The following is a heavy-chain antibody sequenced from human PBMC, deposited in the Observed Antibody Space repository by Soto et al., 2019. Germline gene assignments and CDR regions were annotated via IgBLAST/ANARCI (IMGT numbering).Heavy chain of an antibody. CDR1: GFRFSEHA. Sequence: DVQLVESGGGLVAPGRSLRLSCNCSGFRFSEHAMTWVRQAPGKGLEWVGFIRNTPYGGTTDYAASVRGRFTISRDDSASIAYLQMNSLKTEDSGLYYCSRESFGYYGPWGPGTLVTVSA. D-gene: IGHD2-2*03. J-gene: IGHJ5*02. CDR2: IRNTPYGGTT. V-gene: IGHV3-49*04. CDR3: SRESFGYYGP.